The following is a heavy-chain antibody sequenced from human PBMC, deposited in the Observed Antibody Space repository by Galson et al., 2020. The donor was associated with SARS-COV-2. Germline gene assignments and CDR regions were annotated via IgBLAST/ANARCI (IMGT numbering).Heavy chain of an antibody. CDR1: GYSFTDYY. D-gene: IGHD6-13*01. J-gene: IGHJ4*02. Sequence: ASVKVSCQASGYSFTDYYMHWVRQAHGEGLEWMGWVNPNTGDIKYKEKFQGRVSMTRDTSISTAYMELSRLTSDDTAVYYCARDRISAPDDFDYWGQGNLVTVSS. CDR2: VNPNTGDI. V-gene: IGHV1-2*02. CDR3: ARDRISAPDDFDY.